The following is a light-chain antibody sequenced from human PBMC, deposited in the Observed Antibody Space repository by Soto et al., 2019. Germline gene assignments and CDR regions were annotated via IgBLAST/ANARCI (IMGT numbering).Light chain of an antibody. J-gene: IGKJ4*01. V-gene: IGKV3-20*01. CDR3: QQYGSSPSLT. CDR2: GAS. CDR1: QSVSSSY. Sequence: EIVLTQSPGTLSLSPGERATLSCRASQSVSSSYLAWYQQKPGQAPRLLIYGASSRATGIPDRFSGSGSGTDFTLTISRLEPEDFAVYYCQQYGSSPSLTFGGGNNVAIK.